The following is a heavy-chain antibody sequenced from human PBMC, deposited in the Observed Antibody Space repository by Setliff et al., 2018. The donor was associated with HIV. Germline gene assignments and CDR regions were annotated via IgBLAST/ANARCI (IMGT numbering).Heavy chain of an antibody. Sequence: GGSLRLSCEASGFSVTGTYMGWVRQAPGKGLEWVTVMYKGGKAYYAGFVKGRFTIARDDSKNTVSLHEDCDRGFVRGNGDSALELLAVVCYAKHRDDP. CDR3: ALELLAVVCYAKHRDDP. J-gene: IGHJ5*02. CDR1: GFSVTGTY. CDR2: MYKGGKA. D-gene: IGHD1-7*01. V-gene: IGHV3-66*02.